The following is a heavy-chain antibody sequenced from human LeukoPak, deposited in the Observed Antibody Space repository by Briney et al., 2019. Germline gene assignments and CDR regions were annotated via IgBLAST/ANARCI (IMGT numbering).Heavy chain of an antibody. D-gene: IGHD2-15*01. V-gene: IGHV4-39*07. CDR3: VRSGGSCDWFDP. J-gene: IGHJ5*02. Sequence: SETLSLTCTVSGGSISSRGSYWGWIRQPPGKGLEWIGNIYNSGSTFYNPSLRSRVTISIDTSKNQFSLKLSSVTAADTAVYYCVRSGGSCDWFDPWGQGTLVTVPS. CDR2: IYNSGST. CDR1: GGSISSRGSY.